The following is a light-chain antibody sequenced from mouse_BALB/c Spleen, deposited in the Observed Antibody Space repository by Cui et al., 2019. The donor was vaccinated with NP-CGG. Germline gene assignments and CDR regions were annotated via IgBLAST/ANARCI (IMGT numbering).Light chain of an antibody. V-gene: IGLV1*01. Sequence: QAVVTQESALTTLPGETVTLTCRSSIGAVTTINYANWVQEKPDHLFTGLIGGTNNRVPGVPARFSGSLIGDKAALTITGAQTEDEAIYFCALWYSNHWVFGGGTKLTVL. CDR1: IGAVTTINY. CDR3: ALWYSNHWV. CDR2: GTN. J-gene: IGLJ1*01.